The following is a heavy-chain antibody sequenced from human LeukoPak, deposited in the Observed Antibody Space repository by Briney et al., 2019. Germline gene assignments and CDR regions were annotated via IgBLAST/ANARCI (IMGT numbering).Heavy chain of an antibody. CDR2: INAGNGNT. Sequence: GASAKVSCKASGYTFTSYAMHWVRQAPGQRLEWMGWINAGNGNTKYSQKFQGRVTITRDTSASTAYMELSSLRSEDTAVYYCATNMVRGVWWFDPWGQGTLVTVSS. V-gene: IGHV1-3*01. J-gene: IGHJ5*02. CDR1: GYTFTSYA. D-gene: IGHD3-10*01. CDR3: ATNMVRGVWWFDP.